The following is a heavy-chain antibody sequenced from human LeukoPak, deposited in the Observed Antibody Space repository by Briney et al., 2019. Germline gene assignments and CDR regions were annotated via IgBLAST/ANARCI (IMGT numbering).Heavy chain of an antibody. V-gene: IGHV3-23*01. J-gene: IGHJ4*02. CDR1: GFTFSSYV. Sequence: PGGSLRLSCAASGFTFSSYVMSWVRQAPGRGLEWVSGISGSGHSTYYADSVKGRSTISRDNSKNTLYLQMNSLRAEDTAVYYCAKGEQQLVHGRDYWGQGTLVTVSS. CDR3: AKGEQQLVHGRDY. CDR2: ISGSGHST. D-gene: IGHD6-13*01.